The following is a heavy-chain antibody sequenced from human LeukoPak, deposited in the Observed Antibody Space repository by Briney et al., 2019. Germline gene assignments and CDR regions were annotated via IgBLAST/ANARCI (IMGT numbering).Heavy chain of an antibody. CDR2: IDGSGDTI. J-gene: IGHJ5*02. Sequence: GGSLRLSCAASGFTFSDYSMKWVRQAPGKGRVWVSYIDGSGDTIYYADSVKGRFTISRDNAKNSLDLQMISLRDEDTAVYYCSRRLDRWGQGTLVTVSS. CDR1: GFTFSDYS. V-gene: IGHV3-48*02. CDR3: SRRLDR. D-gene: IGHD5-12*01.